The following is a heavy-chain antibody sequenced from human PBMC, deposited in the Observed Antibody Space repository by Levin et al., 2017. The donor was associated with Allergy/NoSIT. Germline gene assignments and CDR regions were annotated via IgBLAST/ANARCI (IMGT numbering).Heavy chain of an antibody. CDR1: SASFSGYY. CDR2: INHSGTT. V-gene: IGHV4-34*01. J-gene: IGHJ4*02. CDR3: ARGAYCSGGSCYGAFY. Sequence: SETLSLTCAVYSASFSGYYWTWIRQTPGKGLEWIGEINHSGTTNYNPSLKSRVTISVDTSKNQFFLKVSSVTAADTAVYYCARGAYCSGGSCYGAFYWGQGTLVTVSS. D-gene: IGHD2-15*01.